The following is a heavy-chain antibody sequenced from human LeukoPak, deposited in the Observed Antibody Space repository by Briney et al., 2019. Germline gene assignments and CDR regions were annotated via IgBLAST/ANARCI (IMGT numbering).Heavy chain of an antibody. J-gene: IGHJ4*02. CDR2: TNSDASST. Sequence: GGSLRLSCAASGFTFSSYWMHWVRQAPGKGLVWVSRTNSDASSTTYADSVKGRFTISRDNAKNTLYLQMNSLRAEDTAVYYCARVGQALGTYYFDYWGQGNLVTVSS. CDR3: ARVGQALGTYYFDY. V-gene: IGHV3-74*03. D-gene: IGHD1-1*01. CDR1: GFTFSSYW.